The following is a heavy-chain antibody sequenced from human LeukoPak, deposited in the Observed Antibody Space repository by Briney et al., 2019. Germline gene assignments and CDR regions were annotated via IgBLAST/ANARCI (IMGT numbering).Heavy chain of an antibody. V-gene: IGHV3-48*02. J-gene: IGHJ4*02. CDR1: GITFSGYS. CDR3: ARVGGATAVTMYFEF. D-gene: IGHD3-9*01. Sequence: PGVSLRLSCVVSGITFSGYSMIWVRQAPRKGLEWLSFMTTSGNTIFYAESVKDRFTISRDNAKQSLYLQMNSLRDEDTAVYYCARVGGATAVTMYFEFWGQGTLVTVSS. CDR2: MTTSGNTI.